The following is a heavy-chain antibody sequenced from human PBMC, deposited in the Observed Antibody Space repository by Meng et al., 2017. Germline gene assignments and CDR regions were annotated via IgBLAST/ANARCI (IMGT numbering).Heavy chain of an antibody. J-gene: IGHJ6*02. CDR3: ARVQGGSGSYYGYYDGMDV. CDR2: IYHSGST. D-gene: IGHD1-26*01. V-gene: IGHV4-38-2*02. CDR1: GYSLSSGYY. Sequence: SETLSLTCTVSGYSLSSGYYWGWIRQPPGKGREWIGSIYHSGSTYYNPSLKSRVTIAEDTSKNQFSLKLSSVTAADTDVYYCARVQGGSGSYYGYYDGMDVWGQGTMVTVSS.